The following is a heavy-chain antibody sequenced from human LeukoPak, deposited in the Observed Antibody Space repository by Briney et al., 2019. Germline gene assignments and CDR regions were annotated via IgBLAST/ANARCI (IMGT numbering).Heavy chain of an antibody. J-gene: IGHJ4*02. CDR3: ARDRVPAHIAVAGM. CDR1: GYTLTGYY. V-gene: IGHV1-2*02. Sequence: VASVKVSCKASGYTLTGYYMHWVRQAPGQGLEWMGWINPNSGGTNYAQKFQGRVTMTRDTSISTAYMELSRLRSDDTAVYYCARDRVPAHIAVAGMWGQGTLVTVSS. CDR2: INPNSGGT. D-gene: IGHD6-19*01.